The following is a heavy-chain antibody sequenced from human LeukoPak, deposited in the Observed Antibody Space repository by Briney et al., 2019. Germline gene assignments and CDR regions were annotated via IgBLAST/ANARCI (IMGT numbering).Heavy chain of an antibody. D-gene: IGHD7-27*01. CDR1: GYTFTGYY. CDR3: ARGSNWGSYDAFDI. CDR2: INPNSGGT. J-gene: IGHJ3*02. Sequence: ASVRVSCKASGYTFTGYYMHWVRQAPGQGLEWMGWINPNSGGTNYAQKFQGRVTMTRDTSISTAYMELSRLRSDDTAVYYCARGSNWGSYDAFDIWGQGTMVTVSS. V-gene: IGHV1-2*02.